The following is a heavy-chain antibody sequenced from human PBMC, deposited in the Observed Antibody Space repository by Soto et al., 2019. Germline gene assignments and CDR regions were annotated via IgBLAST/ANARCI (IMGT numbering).Heavy chain of an antibody. V-gene: IGHV5-51*01. CDR3: ARQAYFGSGTYYSDY. Sequence: GESLKISCKASGYNFISYWIAWVRQMPGKGLEWMGIIYPGDSDATYSPSFEGQVTFSVDKSITTAYLQWISLKASDTAMYYCARQAYFGSGTYYSDYWGQGTQVAVSS. CDR2: IYPGDSDA. J-gene: IGHJ4*02. CDR1: GYNFISYW. D-gene: IGHD3-10*01.